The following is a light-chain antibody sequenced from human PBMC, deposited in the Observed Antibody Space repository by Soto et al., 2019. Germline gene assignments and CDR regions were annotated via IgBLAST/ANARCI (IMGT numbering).Light chain of an antibody. CDR3: QQRSNLPLT. CDR2: DAS. CDR1: RSVSSY. Sequence: EDGFTQYPASASRSPRESATLSCRATRSVSSYLAWYQQKPGQAPRLLIYDASSRPTDIPAWFCRTGSGTDFTLTVTSLEPEDFALYSCQQRSNLPLTFGQGTRLEIK. J-gene: IGKJ5*01. V-gene: IGKV3-11*01.